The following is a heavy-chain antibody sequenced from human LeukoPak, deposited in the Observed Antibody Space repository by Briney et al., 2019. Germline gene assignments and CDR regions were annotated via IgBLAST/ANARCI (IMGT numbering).Heavy chain of an antibody. J-gene: IGHJ4*02. V-gene: IGHV1-8*03. CDR3: ARAGIGFTDY. Sequence: ASVTVSCTASGYTFTSYDINWVRQATGQGLEWMGWMNPNSANTAYAQKFQGRVTITRNTSTSTAYMELSSLRSEDTAVYYCARAGIGFTDYWGQGTLVTVSS. CDR2: MNPNSANT. CDR1: GYTFTSYD. D-gene: IGHD3-3*01.